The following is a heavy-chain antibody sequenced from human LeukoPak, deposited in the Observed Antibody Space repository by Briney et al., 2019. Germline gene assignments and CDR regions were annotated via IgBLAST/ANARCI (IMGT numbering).Heavy chain of an antibody. V-gene: IGHV4-34*01. D-gene: IGHD2-2*01. CDR2: INHSGST. CDR1: GGSFSGYY. Sequence: PSETLSLTCAIYGGSFSGYYWSWIRQPPGKGLEWIGEINHSGSTNYNPSLKRRVTISVDTSKNQVSLKLSSVTDADTAVYYCARRVAGDIVVVPAAIGAGPLDYWGQGTLVTVSS. CDR3: ARRVAGDIVVVPAAIGAGPLDY. J-gene: IGHJ4*02.